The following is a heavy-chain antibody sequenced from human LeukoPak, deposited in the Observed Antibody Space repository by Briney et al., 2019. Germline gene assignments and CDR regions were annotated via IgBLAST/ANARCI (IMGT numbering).Heavy chain of an antibody. CDR3: AKGHRYSSGWYWSHWFDP. D-gene: IGHD6-19*01. CDR2: IYYSGST. V-gene: IGHV4-31*03. Sequence: SETLSLTCTVSGGSISSGGYYWSWIRQHPGKGLEWIGYIYYSGSTYYNPSLKSRVTISVDTSKKQFFLRLSSVTAADTAVYYCAKGHRYSSGWYWSHWFDPWGQGTLVTVSS. J-gene: IGHJ5*02. CDR1: GGSISSGGYY.